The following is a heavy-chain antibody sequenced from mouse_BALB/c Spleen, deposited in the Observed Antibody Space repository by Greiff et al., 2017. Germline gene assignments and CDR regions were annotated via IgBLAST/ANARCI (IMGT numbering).Heavy chain of an antibody. J-gene: IGHJ3*01. CDR1: GFTFTDYY. CDR2: IRNKANGYTT. CDR3: ARDMRATATSFAY. Sequence: EVKVVESGGGLVQPGGSLRLSCATSGFTFTDYYMSWVRQPPGKALEWLGFIRNKANGYTTEYSASVKGRFTISRDNSQSILYLQMNTLRAEDSATYYCARDMRATATSFAYWGQGTLVTVSA. V-gene: IGHV7-3*02. D-gene: IGHD1-2*01.